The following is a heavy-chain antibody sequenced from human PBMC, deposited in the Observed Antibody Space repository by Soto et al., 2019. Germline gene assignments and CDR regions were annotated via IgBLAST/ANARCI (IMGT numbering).Heavy chain of an antibody. V-gene: IGHV3-33*01. CDR2: IRFDGSNI. J-gene: IGHJ4*01. CDR3: ARDGVGGTVFFGYLDY. Sequence: QVQLVESGGGVVQPGRSLRLSCAVSEIIFSGYGMHWVRQAPGKGLEWVAVIRFDGSNIHYADSVKGRFTISRDNSKNKLYLQMDSLRAADTAVYYCARDGVGGTVFFGYLDYCAHGALVTVPS. D-gene: IGHD3-3*01. CDR1: EIIFSGYG.